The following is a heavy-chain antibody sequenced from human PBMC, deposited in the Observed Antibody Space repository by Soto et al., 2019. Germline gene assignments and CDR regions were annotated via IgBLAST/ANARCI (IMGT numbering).Heavy chain of an antibody. V-gene: IGHV3-21*02. Sequence: EVQLLESGGDLVQPGGSLRLSCAASGFTFSRYAMNWVRQAPGKGLEWVSSISSSSSYIYYADSVKGRFTISRDNAKNSLYLQMNSLRAEDTAVYYCARVRYYDSSDHRVWGYYYYYGMDVWGQGTTVTVSS. CDR2: ISSSSSYI. CDR3: ARVRYYDSSDHRVWGYYYYYGMDV. CDR1: GFTFSRYA. J-gene: IGHJ6*02. D-gene: IGHD3-22*01.